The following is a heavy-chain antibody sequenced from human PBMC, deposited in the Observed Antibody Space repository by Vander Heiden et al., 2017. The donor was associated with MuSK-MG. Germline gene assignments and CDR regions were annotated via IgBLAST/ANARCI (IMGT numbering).Heavy chain of an antibody. Sequence: EVQLLESGGGLVQPGGSLRLSCAASGFTFISHAMTWVRQAPGKGLEWVSAISSSSSTYYADSVKGRFTISRDNSKNTLYLQMNSLRAEDTAVYYCAYFGSGSYYLDYWGQGTLVTVSS. V-gene: IGHV3-23*01. CDR2: ISSSSST. CDR3: AYFGSGSYYLDY. CDR1: GFTFISHA. J-gene: IGHJ4*02. D-gene: IGHD3-10*01.